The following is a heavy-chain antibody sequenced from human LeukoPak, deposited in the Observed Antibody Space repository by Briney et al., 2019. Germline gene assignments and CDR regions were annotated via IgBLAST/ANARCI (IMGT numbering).Heavy chain of an antibody. CDR2: ISYSSSYI. J-gene: IGHJ4*02. V-gene: IGHV3-21*01. CDR1: GFTFSSYS. Sequence: GGSLRLSCAASGFTFSSYSMNWVRQARGEGLVWLSYISYSSSYIYYADSVKGRFTISRDNAKNSLYLQMNSLRAEDTAVYYCARDGVRGVIADFDYWGQGTLVTVSS. CDR3: ARDGVRGVIADFDY. D-gene: IGHD3-10*01.